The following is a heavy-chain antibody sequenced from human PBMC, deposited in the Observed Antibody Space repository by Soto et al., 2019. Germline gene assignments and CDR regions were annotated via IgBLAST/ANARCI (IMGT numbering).Heavy chain of an antibody. V-gene: IGHV1-69*13. CDR1: GGTFSSYA. Sequence: GGSVKVSCKASGGTFSSYAISWVRQAPGQGLEWMGGIIPIFGTANYAQKFQGRVTITADESTSTAYMELSSLRSEDTAVYYCASPPSATYYYDSSGYLKFDYWGQGTLVTVYS. CDR3: ASPPSATYYYDSSGYLKFDY. D-gene: IGHD3-22*01. CDR2: IIPIFGTA. J-gene: IGHJ4*02.